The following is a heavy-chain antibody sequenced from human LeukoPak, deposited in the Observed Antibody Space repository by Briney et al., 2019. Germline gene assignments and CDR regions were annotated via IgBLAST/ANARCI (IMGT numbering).Heavy chain of an antibody. CDR3: ATYSMGTQDAFDI. D-gene: IGHD6-13*01. V-gene: IGHV5-10-1*01. CDR2: IDPSDSYT. Sequence: GESLQISCKGSGYTFTNSWISWVRPMPGKGLEWMGRIDPSDSYTNYSPSFQGHVTISADKSISTAYLQWSSLKASDTAMYYCATYSMGTQDAFDIWGQGTMVTVSS. CDR1: GYTFTNSW. J-gene: IGHJ3*02.